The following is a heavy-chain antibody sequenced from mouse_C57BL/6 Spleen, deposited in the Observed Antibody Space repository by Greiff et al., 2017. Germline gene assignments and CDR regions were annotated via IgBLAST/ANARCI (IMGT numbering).Heavy chain of an antibody. CDR1: GYSITSGYY. CDR2: ISYDGSN. Sequence: VQLQQSGPGLVKPSQSLSLTCSVTGYSITSGYYWNWIRQFPGNKLEWMGYISYDGSNNYNPSLKNRISITRDTSKNQFFLKLNSVTTEDTATYYCARDGYDGYWGQGTTLTVSS. D-gene: IGHD2-2*01. V-gene: IGHV3-6*01. CDR3: ARDGYDGY. J-gene: IGHJ2*01.